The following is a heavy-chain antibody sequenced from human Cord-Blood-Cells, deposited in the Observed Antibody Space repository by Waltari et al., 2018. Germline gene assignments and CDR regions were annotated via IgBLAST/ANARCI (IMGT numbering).Heavy chain of an antibody. CDR2: IIPIFGTA. Sequence: QVQLVQSGAEVKKPGSSVKVSCKASGGTFSSYAISWVRQAPGQGLEWMGGIIPIFGTANYAQKFQGRVTITADESTSTAYMGLSSLRSEDTAVYYCARDPRRGSGAYYYYGMDVWGQGTTVTVSS. D-gene: IGHD3-10*01. V-gene: IGHV1-69*12. CDR1: GGTFSSYA. CDR3: ARDPRRGSGAYYYYGMDV. J-gene: IGHJ6*02.